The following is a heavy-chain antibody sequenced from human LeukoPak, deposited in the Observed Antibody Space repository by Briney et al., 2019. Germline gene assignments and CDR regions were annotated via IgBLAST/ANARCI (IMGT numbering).Heavy chain of an antibody. Sequence: GGSLRLSCAASGFTFSNAWMSWVRQAPGKGLEWVGRIKSKSDGGTTDYAAPVKGRFTISRDDSKNTLYLQMNSLKTEDTGVYYCTTEGAYVWGSYRLNTETPIDYWGQGTLVTVSS. CDR3: TTEGAYVWGSYRLNTETPIDY. CDR1: GFTFSNAW. CDR2: IKSKSDGGTT. V-gene: IGHV3-15*01. D-gene: IGHD3-16*02. J-gene: IGHJ4*02.